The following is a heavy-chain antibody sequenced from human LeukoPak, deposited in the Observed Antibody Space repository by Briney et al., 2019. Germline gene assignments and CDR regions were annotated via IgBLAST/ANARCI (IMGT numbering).Heavy chain of an antibody. D-gene: IGHD3-10*01. V-gene: IGHV1-2*02. J-gene: IGHJ6*03. CDR3: ARDRVTMVRGVTHYMDV. CDR2: INPNSGGT. CDR1: GYTFTGYY. Sequence: RASVKVSCKASGYTFTGYYMHWVRQAPGQGLEWMGWINPNSGGTNYAQKFQGRVTMTRDTSISTAYMELSRLRSDDTAVYYCARDRVTMVRGVTHYMDVWGKGTTVTVSS.